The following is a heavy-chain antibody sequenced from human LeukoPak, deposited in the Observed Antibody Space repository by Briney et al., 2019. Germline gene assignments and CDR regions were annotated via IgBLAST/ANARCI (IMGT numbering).Heavy chain of an antibody. J-gene: IGHJ4*02. V-gene: IGHV3-73*01. CDR3: TRTLSCGGDCYQWDY. CDR2: IRSKGNKYAT. CDR1: GFSFSDSA. Sequence: PGGSLRLSCAASGFSFSDSAMHWVRQASGRGLEWVGHIRSKGNKYATLYAASMRGRFTISRDDSKNTAFLHMNSLKTEDTAMYYCTRTLSCGGDCYQWDYWSQGTLVTVSS. D-gene: IGHD2-21*02.